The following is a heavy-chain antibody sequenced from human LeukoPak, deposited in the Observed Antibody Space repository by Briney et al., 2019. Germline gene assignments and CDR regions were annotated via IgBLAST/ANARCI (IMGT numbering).Heavy chain of an antibody. J-gene: IGHJ4*02. CDR1: GFTFSNYA. V-gene: IGHV3-23*01. Sequence: GGSLRFSCAASGFTFSNYAMSWVRRAPGKGLEWVSGISGSGDSTYYADTVKGRFTISRDNSKNTLYLQMNSLRVEDTAVYYCAKGEVGSYYDYFDYWGQGTLVSVSS. CDR3: AKGEVGSYYDYFDY. CDR2: ISGSGDST. D-gene: IGHD1-26*01.